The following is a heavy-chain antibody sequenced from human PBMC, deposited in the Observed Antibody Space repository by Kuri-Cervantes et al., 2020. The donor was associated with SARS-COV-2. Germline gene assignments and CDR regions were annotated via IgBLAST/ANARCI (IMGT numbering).Heavy chain of an antibody. Sequence: ETLSLTCAASGFTFSSYSMNWVRQAPGKGLEWVSYISSSSSTIYCADSVKGRFTISRDNAKNSLYLQMNSLRAEDTAVYYCARDLSSGLWAFDYWGQGTLVTVSS. J-gene: IGHJ4*02. D-gene: IGHD5-18*01. CDR3: ARDLSSGLWAFDY. CDR2: ISSSSSTI. V-gene: IGHV3-48*01. CDR1: GFTFSSYS.